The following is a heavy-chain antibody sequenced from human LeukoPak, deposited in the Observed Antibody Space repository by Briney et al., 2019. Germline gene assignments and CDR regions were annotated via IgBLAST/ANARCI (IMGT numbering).Heavy chain of an antibody. Sequence: PGGSLRLSCAASGFTFNTYGMSWVRQAPGKGLEWVSVIYSGGSTYYADSVKGRFTISRDNSKNTLYLQMNSLRAEDTAVYYCASEGGDSSVVDAFDIWGQGTMVTVSS. CDR2: IYSGGST. CDR3: ASEGGDSSVVDAFDI. D-gene: IGHD4-17*01. J-gene: IGHJ3*02. V-gene: IGHV3-53*01. CDR1: GFTFNTYG.